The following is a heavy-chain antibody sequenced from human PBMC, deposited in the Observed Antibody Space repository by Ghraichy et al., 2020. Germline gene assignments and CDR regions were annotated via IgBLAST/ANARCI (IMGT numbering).Heavy chain of an antibody. Sequence: GGSLRLSCVASGFSFSSYDMNWVRQAPGKGLEWVAYISGSSGTRFYTDSVKGRFTISRDNAKSSLYLQMSSLTLEDTAIYYCARDQGDGYCSTDTCYGVDYWGLGPLMAVSS. CDR1: GFSFSSYD. CDR2: ISGSSGTR. V-gene: IGHV3-48*03. D-gene: IGHD2-2*01. J-gene: IGHJ4*02. CDR3: ARDQGDGYCSTDTCYGVDY.